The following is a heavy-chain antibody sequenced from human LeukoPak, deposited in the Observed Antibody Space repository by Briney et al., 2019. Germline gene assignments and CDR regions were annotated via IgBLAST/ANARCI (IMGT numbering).Heavy chain of an antibody. D-gene: IGHD4-23*01. CDR2: INPNSGGT. J-gene: IGHJ4*02. CDR1: GYTFTSYG. Sequence: ASVKVSCKASGYTFTSYGISWVRQAPGQGLEWMGWINPNSGGTNYAQKFQGWVTMTRDTSISTAYMELSRLRSDDTAVYYCACGGNSVDYWGQGTLVTVSS. V-gene: IGHV1-2*04. CDR3: ACGGNSVDY.